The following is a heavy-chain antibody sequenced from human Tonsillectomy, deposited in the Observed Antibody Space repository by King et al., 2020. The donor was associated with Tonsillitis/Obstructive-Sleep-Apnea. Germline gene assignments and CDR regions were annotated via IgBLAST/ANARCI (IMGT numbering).Heavy chain of an antibody. CDR2: IFSNDEK. CDR3: ARTNFWSGYYVFWFDP. D-gene: IGHD3-3*01. V-gene: IGHV2-26*01. CDR1: GFSLSNGRMG. Sequence: VTLKESGPVLVKPTETLTLTCTVSGFSLSNGRMGVSWIRQPPGKALEWLAHIFSNDEKSYSTSLKNRLTISKDTSKSQVVLTMTNMDPMDTATYYCARTNFWSGYYVFWFDPWGQGTLVTVSS. J-gene: IGHJ5*02.